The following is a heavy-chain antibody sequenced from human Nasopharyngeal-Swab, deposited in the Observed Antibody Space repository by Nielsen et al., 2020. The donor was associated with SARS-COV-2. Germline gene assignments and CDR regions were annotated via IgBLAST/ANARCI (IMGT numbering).Heavy chain of an antibody. J-gene: IGHJ5*02. Sequence: SETLSLTCTVSGVSISSGSYYWIWIRQPAGKGLEWIGRIYTTGSTNYNPSLESRVAISVDTSKNQFSLKLTSVTAADTAVYYCARFSGYDASWGQGTLVTVSS. D-gene: IGHD5-12*01. V-gene: IGHV4-61*02. CDR1: GVSISSGSYY. CDR3: ARFSGYDAS. CDR2: IYTTGST.